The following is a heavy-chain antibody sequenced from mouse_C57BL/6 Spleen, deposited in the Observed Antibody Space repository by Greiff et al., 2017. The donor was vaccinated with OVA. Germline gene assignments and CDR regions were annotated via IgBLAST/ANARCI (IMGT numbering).Heavy chain of an antibody. Sequence: VQLQQSGPELVKPGASVKLSCKASGYSFTDYHMHWVKQSTGKSLEWIVVINPNYGTTCYNQKFKGTATLTVYQSPSTAYMQLTSLTSEDTAVYYCYLVPGFYFDDWGQGTTLTVSS. V-gene: IGHV1-39*01. CDR1: GYSFTDYH. CDR3: YLVPGFYFDD. D-gene: IGHD6-2*01. CDR2: INPNYGTT. J-gene: IGHJ2*01.